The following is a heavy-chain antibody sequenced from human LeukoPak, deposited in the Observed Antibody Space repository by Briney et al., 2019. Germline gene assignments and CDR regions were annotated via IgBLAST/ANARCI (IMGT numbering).Heavy chain of an antibody. D-gene: IGHD5-18*01. J-gene: IGHJ6*03. Sequence: ASVKVSCKASGYTFTSYGISWVRQAPGQGLEWVGWISAYNGNTNYAQNLQGRVTMTTDTSTSTAYMEMRSLRSDDTAVYYCARPNRDTAMVNYYYYMDVWGKGTTVTVSS. CDR2: ISAYNGNT. CDR1: GYTFTSYG. V-gene: IGHV1-18*01. CDR3: ARPNRDTAMVNYYYYMDV.